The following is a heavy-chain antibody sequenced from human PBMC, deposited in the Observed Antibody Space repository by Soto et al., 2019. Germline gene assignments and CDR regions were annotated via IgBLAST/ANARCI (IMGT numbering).Heavy chain of an antibody. CDR1: GGSISSYY. CDR2: IYYSGST. CDR3: ARGHNGSYRTGEGYYYGMDV. Sequence: QVQLQESGPGLVKPSETLSLTCTVSGGSISSYYWSWIRQPPGKGLEWIGYIYYSGSTNYNPSLKSRVTRSVDTSKNQYSLKLSSVTAADTAEYYCARGHNGSYRTGEGYYYGMDVWGQGTTVTVS. D-gene: IGHD1-26*01. V-gene: IGHV4-59*01. J-gene: IGHJ6*02.